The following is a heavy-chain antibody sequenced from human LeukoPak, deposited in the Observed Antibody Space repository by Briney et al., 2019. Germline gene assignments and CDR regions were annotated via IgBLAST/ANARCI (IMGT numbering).Heavy chain of an antibody. J-gene: IGHJ6*03. V-gene: IGHV3-48*01. CDR3: ARDRQLVNYYMDV. Sequence: GGSLRLSCAASGFTFSSYSMNWARQAPGKGLEWVSYISYSSSTIYYADSVKGRFTISRDNAKNSLYLQMNSLRAEDTAVYYCARDRQLVNYYMDVWGKGTTVAVSS. CDR1: GFTFSSYS. CDR2: ISYSSSTI. D-gene: IGHD6-6*01.